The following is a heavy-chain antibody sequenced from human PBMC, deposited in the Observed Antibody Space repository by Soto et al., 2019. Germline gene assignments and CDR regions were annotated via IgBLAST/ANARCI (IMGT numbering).Heavy chain of an antibody. V-gene: IGHV1-58*01. CDR2: IVVGSGNT. CDR1: GFTFTSSA. Sequence: QMQLVQAGPEVKKPGTSVKVSCKASGFTFTSSAVQWVRQARGQRLEWIGWIVVGSGNTNYAQKFQERVTMTRDMATSTAYMELSSLRSEDTAVYYCAAEAPGSRDYYYGMDVWGQGTTVTVSS. J-gene: IGHJ6*02. CDR3: AAEAPGSRDYYYGMDV.